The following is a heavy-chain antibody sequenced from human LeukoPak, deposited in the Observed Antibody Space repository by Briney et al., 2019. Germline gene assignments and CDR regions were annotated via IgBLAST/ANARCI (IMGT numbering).Heavy chain of an antibody. J-gene: IGHJ4*02. CDR2: FHYSGIT. CDR1: GGSISSSGYY. D-gene: IGHD6-13*01. V-gene: IGHV4-39*07. Sequence: PSETLSLTCTVSGGSISSSGYYWGWIRQPPGKGLEWIGSFHYSGITYYNPSLKSRVTISVDTSKNQFSLKLSSLTAADTAVYYCASQAYSTTWAADVTVFDYWGRGALVTVSS. CDR3: ASQAYSTTWAADVTVFDY.